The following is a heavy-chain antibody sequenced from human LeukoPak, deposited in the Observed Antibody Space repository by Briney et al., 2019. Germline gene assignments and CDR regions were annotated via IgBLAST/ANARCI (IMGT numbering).Heavy chain of an antibody. V-gene: IGHV1-69*05. CDR3: ARDNSVGDNAWWFDP. J-gene: IGHJ5*02. D-gene: IGHD1-26*01. Sequence: EASVKVSCKASGGTFSNYAISWVRQAPGQGLEWMGGIIPIFGTANYAQKFRGRVTMTRDMSTSTDYMELSSLRSEDTAIYYCARDNSVGDNAWWFDPWGQGTLVTVSS. CDR2: IIPIFGTA. CDR1: GGTFSNYA.